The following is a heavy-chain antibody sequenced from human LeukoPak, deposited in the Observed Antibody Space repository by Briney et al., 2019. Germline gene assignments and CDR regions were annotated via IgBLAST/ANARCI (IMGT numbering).Heavy chain of an antibody. CDR3: AREPRAITYYDFWSGYTYFDY. Sequence: ASVKVSCKASGYTFTGYYMHWVRQAPGQGLEWMGWISAYNGNTNYAQKLQGRVTMTRDTSTSTVYMELSSLRSEDTAVYYCAREPRAITYYDFWSGYTYFDYWGQGTLVTVSS. J-gene: IGHJ4*02. V-gene: IGHV1-18*04. CDR1: GYTFTGYY. CDR2: ISAYNGNT. D-gene: IGHD3-3*01.